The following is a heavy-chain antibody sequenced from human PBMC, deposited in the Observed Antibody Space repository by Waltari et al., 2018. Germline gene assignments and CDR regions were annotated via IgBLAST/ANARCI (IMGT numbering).Heavy chain of an antibody. V-gene: IGHV3-48*03. CDR1: GFTFGGDN. D-gene: IGHD3-16*01. Sequence: GGHLVPPGGSLRLSCGGPGFTFGGDNINWVRQTPEKGLEWISHISPTGYDKLYAASVRGRFTISRDSAKSVFLEMSRLRAEDTGVYYCVRSLYINYGSPGFEEWGPGTMVTVS. CDR3: VRSLYINYGSPGFEE. J-gene: IGHJ3*01. CDR2: ISPTGYDK.